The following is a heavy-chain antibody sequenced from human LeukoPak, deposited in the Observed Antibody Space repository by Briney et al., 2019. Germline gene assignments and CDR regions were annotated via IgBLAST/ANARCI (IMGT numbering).Heavy chain of an antibody. CDR1: GYTFSSYG. CDR2: ISAYNGNT. D-gene: IGHD6-13*01. Sequence: PWASVKVSCKASGYTFSSYGISWVRQAPGQGLEWIGWISAYNGNTNYAQKLQGRVTMTTDTSTSTAYMELRSLRSDDTAVYYCARFSSSSWSYYYYYYMDVWGKGTTVTVSS. CDR3: ARFSSSSWSYYYYYYMDV. V-gene: IGHV1-18*01. J-gene: IGHJ6*03.